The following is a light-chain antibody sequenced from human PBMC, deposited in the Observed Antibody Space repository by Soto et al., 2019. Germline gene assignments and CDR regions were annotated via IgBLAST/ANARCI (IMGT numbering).Light chain of an antibody. CDR1: QSISSW. CDR2: KAS. J-gene: IGKJ1*01. V-gene: IGKV1-5*03. CDR3: QHYNTYPWT. Sequence: DIQMTQSPSILSASVGDRVTITCRASQSISSWLAWYQQKPGKAPNLLIHKASHLESGVPSRFRGRGAGTELPLIISSLQPGDFATYYCQHYNTYPWTFGQGNKVEIK.